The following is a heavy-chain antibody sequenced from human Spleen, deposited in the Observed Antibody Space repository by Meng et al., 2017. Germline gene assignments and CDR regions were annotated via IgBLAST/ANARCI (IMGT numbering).Heavy chain of an antibody. V-gene: IGHV4-39*07. Sequence: SETLSLTCTVSGGSISSSSYYWVWIRQPPGMGLEWIASIYYTGSTYFNPSLKSRVTISVDTSKCQFSLRLGSVTAADSAVYYCARALYYDILAGRPAYYFDSWGQGTVVTVSS. J-gene: IGHJ4*02. CDR1: GGSISSSSYY. D-gene: IGHD3-9*01. CDR3: ARALYYDILAGRPAYYFDS. CDR2: IYYTGST.